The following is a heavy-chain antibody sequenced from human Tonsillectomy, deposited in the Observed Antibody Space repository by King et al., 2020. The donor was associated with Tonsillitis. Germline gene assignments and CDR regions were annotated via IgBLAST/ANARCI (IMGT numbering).Heavy chain of an antibody. Sequence: VQLQESGPGLVKPSETLSLTCTVSGGSISSYYWSWIRQPPGKGLEWIGYIYYSGSTNYNPSLKSRVTISVDTSKNQFPLKLSSVTAAGPAVYYCASAGSYDFWSGYYKNYYYGMDVWGQGTTVTVSS. J-gene: IGHJ6*02. CDR2: IYYSGST. CDR3: ASAGSYDFWSGYYKNYYYGMDV. CDR1: GGSISSYY. D-gene: IGHD3-3*01. V-gene: IGHV4-59*08.